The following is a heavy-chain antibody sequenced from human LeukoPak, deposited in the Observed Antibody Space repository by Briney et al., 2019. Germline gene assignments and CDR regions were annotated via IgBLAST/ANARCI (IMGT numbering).Heavy chain of an antibody. J-gene: IGHJ4*02. Sequence: GGSLRLSCAAPGFTFSTYWMSWFRQAPGKGLEWVANINQDGGKTYYVDSVQGRFTISRDNAKNSLYLQMNSLRAEDTAVYYCATYYGLGSWSDYWGQGTLVTVSS. V-gene: IGHV3-7*01. CDR3: ATYYGLGSWSDY. CDR1: GFTFSTYW. D-gene: IGHD3-10*01. CDR2: INQDGGKT.